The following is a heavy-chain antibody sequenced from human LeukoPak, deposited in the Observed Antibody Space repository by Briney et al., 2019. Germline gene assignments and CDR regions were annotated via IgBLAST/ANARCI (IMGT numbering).Heavy chain of an antibody. CDR2: IGTYNGNT. V-gene: IGHV1-18*01. D-gene: IGHD1-26*01. CDR1: GYTFTSYG. CDR3: AREGGAGPSRY. Sequence: ASVKVSCKASGYTFTSYGISWVRQAPGQGLEWMGWIGTYNGNTNHAQSLQGRVTMTTDTSTSTAYMELRSLRSDDTAVYYCAREGGAGPSRYWGQGTLVTVSS. J-gene: IGHJ4*02.